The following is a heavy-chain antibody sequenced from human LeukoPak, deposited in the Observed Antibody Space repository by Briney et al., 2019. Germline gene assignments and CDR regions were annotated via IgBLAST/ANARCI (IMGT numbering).Heavy chain of an antibody. Sequence: SETLSLTCTVSGGSISSYYWSWIRQPPGKGLEWIGCIYYRGSTNYNPSLKSRVTISVDTSKNQFSLKLSSVTAADTAVYYCARHTGPWELKKRAFDIWGQGTMVTVSS. CDR3: ARHTGPWELKKRAFDI. V-gene: IGHV4-59*01. D-gene: IGHD1-26*01. CDR2: IYYRGST. J-gene: IGHJ3*02. CDR1: GGSISSYY.